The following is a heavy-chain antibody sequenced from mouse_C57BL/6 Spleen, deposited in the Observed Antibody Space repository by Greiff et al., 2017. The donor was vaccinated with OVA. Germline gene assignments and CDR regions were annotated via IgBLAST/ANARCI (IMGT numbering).Heavy chain of an antibody. J-gene: IGHJ2*01. D-gene: IGHD2-3*01. Sequence: QVQLQQSGAELVRPGSSVKPSCKASGYTFTSYWMDWVKQRPGQGLEWIGNIYPSDSETHYNQKFKDKATLTVDKSSSTAYMQLSSLTSEDSAVYYCARDDGYYNFDYWGQGTTLTVSS. CDR3: ARDDGYYNFDY. CDR2: IYPSDSET. CDR1: GYTFTSYW. V-gene: IGHV1-61*01.